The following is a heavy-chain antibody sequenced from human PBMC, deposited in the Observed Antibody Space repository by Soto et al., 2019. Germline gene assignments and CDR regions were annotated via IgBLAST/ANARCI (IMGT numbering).Heavy chain of an antibody. J-gene: IGHJ5*02. CDR2: ISGSGGST. CDR1: GLTFSSYA. D-gene: IGHD3-3*01. Sequence: GGSLRLSCAASGLTFSSYAMSWVRQAPGKGLEWVSAISGSGGSTYYADSVKGRFTISRDNSKNTLYLQMNSLRAEDTAVYYCAKDSEGITIFGVVPGTWGQGTLVTVSS. V-gene: IGHV3-23*01. CDR3: AKDSEGITIFGVVPGT.